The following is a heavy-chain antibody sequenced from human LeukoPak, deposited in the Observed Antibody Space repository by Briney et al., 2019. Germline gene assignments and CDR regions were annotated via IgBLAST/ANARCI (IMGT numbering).Heavy chain of an antibody. CDR3: ARERGRPLYYFDY. D-gene: IGHD3-10*01. V-gene: IGHV3-7*04. J-gene: IGHJ4*02. Sequence: PGGSLRLSCAASGFTFTTYWMSWVRRAPGKGLEWVANIRQDGSEKYYVDSVKGRFTISRDNAKDSLYLQMNSLRAEDTAVYYCARERGRPLYYFDYWGQGTLVTVSS. CDR2: IRQDGSEK. CDR1: GFTFTTYW.